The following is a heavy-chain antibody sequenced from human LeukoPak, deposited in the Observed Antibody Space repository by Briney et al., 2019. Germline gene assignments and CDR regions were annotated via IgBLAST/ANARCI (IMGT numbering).Heavy chain of an antibody. CDR1: GYTFTSYY. CDR3: ARVYSGSYALIRDYYYYGMDV. Sequence: ASVKVSCKASGYTFTSYYMHWVRQAPGQGLEWMGIINPSGGSTSYAQKFQGRVTMTRDTSTSTVYMELSSLRSEDTAVYYCARVYSGSYALIRDYYYYGMDVWGQGTTVTVSS. V-gene: IGHV1-46*01. D-gene: IGHD1-26*01. CDR2: INPSGGST. J-gene: IGHJ6*02.